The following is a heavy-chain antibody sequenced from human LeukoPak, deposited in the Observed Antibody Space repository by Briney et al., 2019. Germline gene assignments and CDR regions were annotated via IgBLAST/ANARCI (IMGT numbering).Heavy chain of an antibody. V-gene: IGHV3-53*01. CDR1: GFTVSSIH. D-gene: IGHD2-15*01. CDR2: TYTGGNS. CDR3: AKRGSLGYCSGGSCPSDFDY. Sequence: PGGSLRLSCAASGFTVSSIHMVWVRQAPGKGLEWVSVTYTGGNSYYADSVKGRFIISRDISKNTLYLQMNSLRAEDTAVYYCAKRGSLGYCSGGSCPSDFDYWGQGTLVTVSS. J-gene: IGHJ4*02.